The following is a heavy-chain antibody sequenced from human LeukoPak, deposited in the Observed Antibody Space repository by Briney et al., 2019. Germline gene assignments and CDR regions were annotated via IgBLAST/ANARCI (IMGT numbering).Heavy chain of an antibody. J-gene: IGHJ1*01. D-gene: IGHD3-22*01. CDR1: GFTFSSYS. CDR3: AREYYDSSGYYPSAEYFQH. CDR2: ISSSSSYI. V-gene: IGHV3-21*01. Sequence: GGSLRLACAASGFTFSSYSMNWVRQAPGKGLEWVSSISSSSSYIYYADSVKGRFTISRDNAKNSLYLQMNSLRAEDTAVYYCAREYYDSSGYYPSAEYFQHWGQDTLVTVSS.